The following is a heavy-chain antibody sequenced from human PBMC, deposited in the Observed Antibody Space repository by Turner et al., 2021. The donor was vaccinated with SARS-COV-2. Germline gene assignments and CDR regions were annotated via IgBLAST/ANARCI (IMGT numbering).Heavy chain of an antibody. D-gene: IGHD4-17*01. Sequence: EVQLVESGGGLVPPGGSLRLPCAASGFTFSSYDMHWVRQAAGKGLEWVSVIGTTGDTYYPGSVKGRFTISRENAKNSLYLQLNSLRAGDTAVYYCARAGGMTAVLPGYFDLWGRGTLVTVSS. CDR2: IGTTGDT. J-gene: IGHJ2*01. V-gene: IGHV3-13*01. CDR1: GFTFSSYD. CDR3: ARAGGMTAVLPGYFDL.